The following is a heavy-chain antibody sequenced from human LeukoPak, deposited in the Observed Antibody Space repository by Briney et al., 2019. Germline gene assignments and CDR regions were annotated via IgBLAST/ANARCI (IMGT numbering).Heavy chain of an antibody. CDR2: IYDSGST. CDR3: ASARGYDSSGYYYAFDI. CDR1: GGSISSGGYY. D-gene: IGHD3-22*01. V-gene: IGHV4-31*03. Sequence: SQTLSRTCTVSGGSISSGGYYWSWVRQHPGKGLEWIGYIYDSGSTYYNRSLKSRVTISVDTSKNQFSLKLSSVTAADTAVYYCASARGYDSSGYYYAFDIWGQGTMVTVSS. J-gene: IGHJ3*02.